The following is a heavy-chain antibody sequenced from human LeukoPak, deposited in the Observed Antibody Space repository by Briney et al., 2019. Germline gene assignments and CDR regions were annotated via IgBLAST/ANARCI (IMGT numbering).Heavy chain of an antibody. J-gene: IGHJ4*02. Sequence: EASVKVSCKASGYTFTGYYMHWVRQAPGQELEWMGWINPNSGGTNYAQKFQGRVTMTRDTSISTAYMELSRLRSDDTAVYYCARAGRIMITFGGPTHYYFDYWGQGTLVTVSS. CDR3: ARAGRIMITFGGPTHYYFDY. V-gene: IGHV1-2*02. D-gene: IGHD3-16*01. CDR2: INPNSGGT. CDR1: GYTFTGYY.